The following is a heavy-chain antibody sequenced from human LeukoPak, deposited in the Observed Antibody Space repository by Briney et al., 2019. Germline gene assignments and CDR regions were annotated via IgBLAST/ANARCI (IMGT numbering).Heavy chain of an antibody. J-gene: IGHJ6*02. Sequence: GGSLRLSCAVSGFTFNNHWMHWVRQAPGKGLAWVSRIKTDGSVTNYADSVEGRFTISRDNAKGTLYLQMNSLRVEDTAVYYCARGISMDVWGQGTTVTVSS. CDR2: IKTDGSVT. V-gene: IGHV3-74*01. CDR3: ARGISMDV. CDR1: GFTFNNHW.